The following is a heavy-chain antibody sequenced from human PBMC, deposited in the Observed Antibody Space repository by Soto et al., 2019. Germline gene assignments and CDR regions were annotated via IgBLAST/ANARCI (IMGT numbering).Heavy chain of an antibody. J-gene: IGHJ4*02. D-gene: IGHD3-16*01. CDR3: ASDMSPYVWGSFRSTLLDY. CDR2: ISYDGSNK. V-gene: IGHV3-30-3*01. CDR1: GFTFSSYA. Sequence: VGSLRLSCAASGFTFSSYAMHWVRQARGKGLEWVAVISYDGSNKYYADSVKGRFTISRDNSKNTLYLQMNSLRAEDTAVYYCASDMSPYVWGSFRSTLLDYWGQGTLVTVSS.